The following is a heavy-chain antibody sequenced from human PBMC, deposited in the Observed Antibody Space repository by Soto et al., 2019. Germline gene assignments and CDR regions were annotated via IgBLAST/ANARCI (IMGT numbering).Heavy chain of an antibody. CDR2: ILHDGSAE. CDR3: ARSRDGYSFYFYYGMDV. J-gene: IGHJ6*02. CDR1: GFTFTSYD. D-gene: IGHD4-4*01. Sequence: ESGGGVVQPGRSLRLSCAASGFTFTSYDMHWVRQAPGKGLEWMALILHDGSAEYYADSVKGRFTISRDSSKSTLYLQMNSLRAGDTAVYYCARSRDGYSFYFYYGMDVWGQGTTVTVSS. V-gene: IGHV3-30*03.